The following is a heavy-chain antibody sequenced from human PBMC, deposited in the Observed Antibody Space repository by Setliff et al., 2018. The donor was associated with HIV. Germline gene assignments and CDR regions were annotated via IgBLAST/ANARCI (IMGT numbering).Heavy chain of an antibody. CDR1: GDSISSGGYY. CDR3: ARQREVYGTVYYYYMDV. V-gene: IGHV4-31*03. Sequence: SETLSLTCTVSGDSISSGGYYWSWIRQHPGKGLEWVGFVYYSGNTYYNPSLTSRIIISVDTSKNQFSLRLSSVTAADTAVYYCARQREVYGTVYYYYMDVWGKGTTVTVSS. CDR2: VYYSGNT. D-gene: IGHD4-17*01. J-gene: IGHJ6*03.